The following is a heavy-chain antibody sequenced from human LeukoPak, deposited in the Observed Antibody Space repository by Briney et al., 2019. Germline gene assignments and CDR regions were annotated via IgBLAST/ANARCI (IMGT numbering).Heavy chain of an antibody. CDR1: GFTFNSYA. J-gene: IGHJ4*02. CDR3: ARDSADSFEY. CDR2: ISYDGSNK. V-gene: IGHV3-30-3*01. Sequence: GRSLRLSCAASGFTFNSYAMHWVRQAPGKGLEWVALISYDGSNKYYADSVKGRFTISRDNSKNTLYLQLNSLRTEDTAVFFCARDSADSFEYWGQGTLVTVSS.